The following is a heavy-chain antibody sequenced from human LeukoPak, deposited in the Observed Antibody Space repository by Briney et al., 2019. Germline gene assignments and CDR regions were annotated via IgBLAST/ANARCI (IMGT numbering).Heavy chain of an antibody. J-gene: IGHJ4*02. CDR1: GLTFSSYA. Sequence: GGSLRLSCTASGLTFSSYAKSWVRQAPGKGLEWVSVISGSGSSTYCADSVKGRFTISRDNSKNTLYLQMNSLRADDTAVYYCARESDTATFDYWGQGTLVTVSS. CDR3: ARESDTATFDY. V-gene: IGHV3-23*01. CDR2: ISGSGSST. D-gene: IGHD5-18*01.